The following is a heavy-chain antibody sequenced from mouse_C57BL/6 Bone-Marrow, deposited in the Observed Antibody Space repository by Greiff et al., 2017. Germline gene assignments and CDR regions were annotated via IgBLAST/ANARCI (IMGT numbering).Heavy chain of an antibody. Sequence: VQLQQPGAELVKPGASVKLSCKASGYTFTSYWMHWVKQRPGQGLEWIGMIHPNSGSTNYNEKFKSKATLTVDKSSSTAYMQLSSLTSEDSAVYYCDRRGYGSSWVAYGGQGTLVTVSA. V-gene: IGHV1-64*01. CDR1: GYTFTSYW. D-gene: IGHD2-10*02. CDR2: IHPNSGST. CDR3: DRRGYGSSWVAY. J-gene: IGHJ3*01.